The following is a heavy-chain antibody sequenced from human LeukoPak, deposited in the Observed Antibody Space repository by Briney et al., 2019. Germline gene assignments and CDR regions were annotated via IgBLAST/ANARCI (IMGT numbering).Heavy chain of an antibody. CDR3: ARTPLLYYYYYMDV. CDR1: GYTFTGYY. V-gene: IGHV1-8*02. D-gene: IGHD2-8*02. Sequence: ASVKVSCKASGYTFTGYYMHWVRQAPGQGLEWMGWMNPNSGNTGYAQKFQGRVTMTRNTSISTAYMELSSLRSEDTAVYYCARTPLLYYYYYMDVWGKGTTVTISS. CDR2: MNPNSGNT. J-gene: IGHJ6*03.